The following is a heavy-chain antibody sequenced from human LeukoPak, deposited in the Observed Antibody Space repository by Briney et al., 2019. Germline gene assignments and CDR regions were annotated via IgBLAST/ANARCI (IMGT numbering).Heavy chain of an antibody. CDR2: ISSSSSYI. CDR3: ARGKAIVVVPAAIDY. Sequence: GGSLRLSCAASGFTFSSYSMNWVRQAPGKGVEWVSSISSSSSYIYYADSVKGRFTISRDNAKNSLYLQMNSLRAEDTAVYYCARGKAIVVVPAAIDYWGQGTLVTVSS. D-gene: IGHD2-2*02. CDR1: GFTFSSYS. J-gene: IGHJ4*02. V-gene: IGHV3-21*01.